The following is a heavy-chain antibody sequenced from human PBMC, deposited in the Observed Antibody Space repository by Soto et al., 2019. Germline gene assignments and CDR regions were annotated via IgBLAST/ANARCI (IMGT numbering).Heavy chain of an antibody. V-gene: IGHV3-23*01. D-gene: IGHD3-3*01. CDR1: GFTFGTYG. Sequence: EVRLLESGGGLIQPGGSLRLSCGASGFTFGTYGMGWVRQAPGKGLEWVSTITGGNTYYAASVKGRFTISRDNSKNTLYLQMSSLRAEDTALYYCAKDKERGGYDSDFDSWGQGTLVTVSS. J-gene: IGHJ4*02. CDR2: ITGGNT. CDR3: AKDKERGGYDSDFDS.